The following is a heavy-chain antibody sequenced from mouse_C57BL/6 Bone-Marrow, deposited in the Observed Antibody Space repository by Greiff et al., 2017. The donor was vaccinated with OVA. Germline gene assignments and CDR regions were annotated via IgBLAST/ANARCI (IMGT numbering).Heavy chain of an antibody. J-gene: IGHJ4*01. V-gene: IGHV1-69*01. D-gene: IGHD2-4*01. CDR1: GYTFTSYW. CDR2: IAPSDSYT. CDR3: AGEGLRYAMDY. Sequence: QVQLQQPGAELVMPGASVKLSCKASGYTFTSYWMHWVKQRPGQGLEWIGEIAPSDSYTNYNQKFKGKSTLTVDKSSSTAYMQLSSLTSEDSAVYYCAGEGLRYAMDYWGQGTSVTVSS.